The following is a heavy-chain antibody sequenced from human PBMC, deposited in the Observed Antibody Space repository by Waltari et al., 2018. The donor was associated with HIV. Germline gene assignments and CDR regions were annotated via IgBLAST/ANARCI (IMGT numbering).Heavy chain of an antibody. D-gene: IGHD1-1*01. CDR2: ISFDGSNQ. CDR3: ATGQQVWETWSQLDY. Sequence: QVQLVVSGGGVVAPGGSLRPSCAASGFTLRDYGLHWGRQAPGKGLEWVAVISFDGSNQYYADSVGGRFTISRDNSKKKVFLQMNSLRLDDSALYYCATGQQVWETWSQLDYWGQGTLVIVSS. J-gene: IGHJ4*02. V-gene: IGHV3-30*03. CDR1: GFTLRDYG.